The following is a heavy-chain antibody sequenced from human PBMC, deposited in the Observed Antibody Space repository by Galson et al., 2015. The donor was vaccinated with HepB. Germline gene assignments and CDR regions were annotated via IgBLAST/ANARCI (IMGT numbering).Heavy chain of an antibody. V-gene: IGHV1-8*01. D-gene: IGHD3-10*01. CDR1: GYTFTSYD. CDR2: MNPNSGNT. Sequence: SVKVSCKASGYTFTSYDINWVRQATGQELEWMGWMNPNSGNTGYAQKFQGRVTMTRNTSISTAYMELSSLRSEDTAVYYCARGQVPPVFTLDYGMDVWGQGTTVTVSS. J-gene: IGHJ6*01. CDR3: ARGQVPPVFTLDYGMDV.